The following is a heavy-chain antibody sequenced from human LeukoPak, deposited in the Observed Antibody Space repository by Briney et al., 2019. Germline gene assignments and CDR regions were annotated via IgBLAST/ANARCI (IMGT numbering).Heavy chain of an antibody. J-gene: IGHJ5*02. CDR2: IYYSGST. V-gene: IGHV4-59*01. CDR1: GGSISSYY. Sequence: PSETLSLTCTVSGGSISSYYWSWIRQPPGKGREWIGYIYYSGSTNYNPSLKSRVTISVDTSKNQFSLKLSSVTAADTAVYYCARERSDWFDPWGQGTLVTVSS. CDR3: ARERSDWFDP.